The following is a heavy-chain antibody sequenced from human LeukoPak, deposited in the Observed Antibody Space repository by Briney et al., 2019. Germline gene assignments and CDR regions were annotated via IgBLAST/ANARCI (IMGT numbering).Heavy chain of an antibody. J-gene: IGHJ4*02. Sequence: SETLSLTCTVSGGSISSSNYFWAWVRQPPGKGLEWIATIYYSGSTYYNPSLKSRVTISVDTSTKQFSLKLSSVTAADTAVYYCARDYYDSSGYYSGFDYWGQGTLVTVSS. V-gene: IGHV4-39*02. D-gene: IGHD3-22*01. CDR1: GGSISSSNYF. CDR3: ARDYYDSSGYYSGFDY. CDR2: IYYSGST.